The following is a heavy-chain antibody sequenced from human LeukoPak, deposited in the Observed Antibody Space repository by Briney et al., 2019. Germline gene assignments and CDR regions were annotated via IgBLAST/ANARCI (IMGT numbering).Heavy chain of an antibody. D-gene: IGHD3-16*01. CDR2: IKQDGSEK. CDR3: ARAAPGDEITSDY. CDR1: GFTFSSYW. J-gene: IGHJ4*02. Sequence: PGGSLRLSCAASGFTFSSYWMNWVRQAPGKGLEWVAKIKQDGSEKYYVDSVKGRFTISRDNAKNSLYLQMNSLRAEDTAVYYCARAAPGDEITSDYWGQGTLVTVSS. V-gene: IGHV3-7*01.